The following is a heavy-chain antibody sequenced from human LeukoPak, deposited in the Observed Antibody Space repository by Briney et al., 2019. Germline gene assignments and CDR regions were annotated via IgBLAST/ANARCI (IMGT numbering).Heavy chain of an antibody. CDR2: INHSGST. D-gene: IGHD3-22*01. CDR1: GGSFSGYY. Sequence: PSETLSLICAVYGGSFSGYYWSWIRQPPGKGLEWIGEINHSGSTNYNPSLKSRVTISVDTSKNQFSLKLSSVTAADTAVYYCAPGSISTGYYHYWGQGTLVTVSS. J-gene: IGHJ4*02. CDR3: APGSISTGYYHY. V-gene: IGHV4-34*01.